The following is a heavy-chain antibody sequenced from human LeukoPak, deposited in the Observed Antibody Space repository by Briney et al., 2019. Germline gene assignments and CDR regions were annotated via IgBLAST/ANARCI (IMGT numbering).Heavy chain of an antibody. CDR3: ATGASGSWDF. D-gene: IGHD6-13*01. Sequence: PGGSLRLSCAASGFTFSRSWMSWVRQPPGKGLEWVANISPDGSTKYHMDSAKGRFTISRDNAKDSLYLEMSRLRDDDTAMYYCATGASGSWDFGGQGTLVTVSS. CDR2: ISPDGSTK. V-gene: IGHV3-7*03. J-gene: IGHJ4*02. CDR1: GFTFSRSW.